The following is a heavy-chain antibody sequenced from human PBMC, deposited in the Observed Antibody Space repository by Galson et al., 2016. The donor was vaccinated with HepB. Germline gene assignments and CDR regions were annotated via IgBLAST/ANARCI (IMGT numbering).Heavy chain of an antibody. CDR2: TYYRSRWFS. V-gene: IGHV6-1*01. Sequence: CAISGDSVSADMVAWNWIRQSPSRGLEWLGRTYYRSRWFSDYAESVQGRITINPDTSNNHFSLQLNSVTPGDTAIYFCARGRNSAFDYWGQGILVTVSS. CDR1: GDSVSADMVA. J-gene: IGHJ4*02. D-gene: IGHD1-7*01. CDR3: ARGRNSAFDY.